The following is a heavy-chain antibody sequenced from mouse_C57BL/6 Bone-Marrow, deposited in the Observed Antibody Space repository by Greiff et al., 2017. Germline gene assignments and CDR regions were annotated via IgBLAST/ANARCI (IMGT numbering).Heavy chain of an antibody. CDR2: INPNNGGT. J-gene: IGHJ3*01. CDR1: GYTFTDYN. V-gene: IGHV1-18*01. Sequence: EVKLQESGPELVKPGASVKIPCKASGYTFTDYNMDWVKQSHGQSLEWIGDINPNNGGTIYNQKFKGKATLTVDTSSSTAYMELRSLTSEDTAVYYCARDSNNQAWFAYWGQGTLVTVSA. D-gene: IGHD2-5*01. CDR3: ARDSNNQAWFAY.